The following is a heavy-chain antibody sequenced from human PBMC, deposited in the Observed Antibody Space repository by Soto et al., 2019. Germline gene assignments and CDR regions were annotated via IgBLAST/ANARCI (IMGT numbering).Heavy chain of an antibody. CDR2: IHYDGRT. Sequence: QLQLQESGPGLVEPSETLSLTCTVSGGSISGTNEYWGWIRQPPGKGLEGIASIHYDGRTYYTPSLKIRLTISADTSKNHFSLKLSSVTAADTAVYYCARTYFGSGSYSYWGQGTLVIVSS. D-gene: IGHD3-10*01. CDR3: ARTYFGSGSYSY. J-gene: IGHJ1*01. V-gene: IGHV4-39*02. CDR1: GGSISGTNEY.